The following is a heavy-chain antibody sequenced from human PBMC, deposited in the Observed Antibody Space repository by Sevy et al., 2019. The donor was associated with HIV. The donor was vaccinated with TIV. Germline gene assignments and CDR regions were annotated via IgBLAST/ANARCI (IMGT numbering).Heavy chain of an antibody. D-gene: IGHD3-3*01. CDR3: AKESGSYYDFWSGHDAFDI. CDR1: GFNFSSYA. Sequence: GGSLILSCAASGFNFSSYAMHWVRQAPGKGLEWVAVISYAGSSKYYGDSVKGRFTISRDNSKNTLFLQIDSLRAEDTAVYYCAKESGSYYDFWSGHDAFDIWGQGTMVTVSS. CDR2: ISYAGSSK. J-gene: IGHJ3*02. V-gene: IGHV3-30*18.